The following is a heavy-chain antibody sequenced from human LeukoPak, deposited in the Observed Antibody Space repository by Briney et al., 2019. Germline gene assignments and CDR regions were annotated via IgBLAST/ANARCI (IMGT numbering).Heavy chain of an antibody. CDR2: IYHSGST. CDR3: ARDFTGYSSGWHLTPGYYFDY. V-gene: IGHV4-38-2*02. J-gene: IGHJ4*02. D-gene: IGHD6-19*01. CDR1: GYSISSGYY. Sequence: SETLSLTCTVSGYSISSGYYWGWIRQPPGKGLEWIGSIYHSGSTYYNPSLKSRVTISVDTSKNQFSLKLSSVTAADTAVYYCARDFTGYSSGWHLTPGYYFDYWGQGTLVTVSS.